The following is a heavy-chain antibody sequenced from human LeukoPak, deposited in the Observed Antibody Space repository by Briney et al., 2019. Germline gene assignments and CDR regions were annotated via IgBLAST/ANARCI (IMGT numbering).Heavy chain of an antibody. V-gene: IGHV3-23*01. D-gene: IGHD3-10*01. J-gene: IGHJ4*02. Sequence: GGSLRLSCAASGFTFSSYAMTWVRQAPGKGLEWVSAISGSGSTTYYADSEKGRFTISRDNSKNTLYLQMSSLRAEDTAVYYCAKVGDYYGSGKYSNFDYWGQGTLVTVSS. CDR3: AKVGDYYGSGKYSNFDY. CDR2: ISGSGSTT. CDR1: GFTFSSYA.